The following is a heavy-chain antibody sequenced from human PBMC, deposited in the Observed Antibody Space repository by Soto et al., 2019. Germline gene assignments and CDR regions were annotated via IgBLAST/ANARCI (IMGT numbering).Heavy chain of an antibody. V-gene: IGHV4-59*01. CDR1: GGSISRYY. D-gene: IGHD2-15*01. J-gene: IGHJ6*02. CDR2: IYYSGST. Sequence: SETLSLTCTVSGGSISRYYWSWSGQPPGKGLEWIGYIYYSGSTNYNPSLKSRVTISVDTSKNQFSLKLSSVTAADTAVYYCARDCSGGSCYPGVGMDVWGQGTTVTVSS. CDR3: ARDCSGGSCYPGVGMDV.